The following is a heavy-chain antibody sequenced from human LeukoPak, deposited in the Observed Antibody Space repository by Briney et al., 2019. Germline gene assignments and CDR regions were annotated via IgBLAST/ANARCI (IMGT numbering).Heavy chain of an antibody. CDR3: AINTYYYGSGSYYRAFDY. CDR2: FDPEDGET. CDR1: GYTLTELS. V-gene: IGHV1-24*01. D-gene: IGHD3-10*01. J-gene: IGHJ4*02. Sequence: GASVKVSCKVSGYTLTELSMHWVRQAPGKGLEWMGGFDPEDGETIYAQKFQGRVTMTEDTSTDTAYMVLSSLRSVDTAVYYCAINTYYYGSGSYYRAFDYWGQGTLVTVSS.